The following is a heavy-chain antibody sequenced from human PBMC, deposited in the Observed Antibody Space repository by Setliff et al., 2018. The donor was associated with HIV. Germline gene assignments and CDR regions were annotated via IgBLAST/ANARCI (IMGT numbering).Heavy chain of an antibody. CDR2: NIPMFGTV. V-gene: IGHV1-69*05. CDR3: ARGEVIIDSYYYMNV. Sequence: SVKVSCKASGGTFGSYAISWVRQAPGQGLEWLGGNIPMFGTVSYAQKFQGSVTITTDESTSTAYMDLSSLRYEDTAIYYCARGEVIIDSYYYMNVWGKGTTVTVSS. J-gene: IGHJ6*03. CDR1: GGTFGSYA.